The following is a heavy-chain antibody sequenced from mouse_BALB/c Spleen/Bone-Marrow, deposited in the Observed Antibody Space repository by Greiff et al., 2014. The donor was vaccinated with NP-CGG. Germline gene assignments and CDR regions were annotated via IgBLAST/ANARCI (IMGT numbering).Heavy chain of an antibody. CDR2: IDPANGNT. V-gene: IGHV14-3*02. Sequence: VQLQHSGAELVKPGASVKLSCTASGFNIKDTYMHWVKQRPEQGLEWIGRIDPANGNTKYDPKFQGKATMTADTSSNTAYLQLISLTSEDTAVYYGARYYRYGYYAMDYWGQGTSVTVSS. CDR3: ARYYRYGYYAMDY. D-gene: IGHD2-14*01. CDR1: GFNIKDTY. J-gene: IGHJ4*01.